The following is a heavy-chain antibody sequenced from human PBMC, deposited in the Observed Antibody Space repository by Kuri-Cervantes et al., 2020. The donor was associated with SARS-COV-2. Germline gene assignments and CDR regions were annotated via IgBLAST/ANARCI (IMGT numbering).Heavy chain of an antibody. J-gene: IGHJ4*02. CDR3: AKAGGYCSSTSCSQYGIPDY. V-gene: IGHV3-23*01. D-gene: IGHD2-2*01. Sequence: GGSLRLSCAASGFTFSSYAMSWVRQAPGKGLEWVSPIISSGSTTYYADSLKGRFTISRDTSKNTLYLQMNSLSAEDTAVYYCAKAGGYCSSTSCSQYGIPDYWGQGTLVTVSS. CDR1: GFTFSSYA. CDR2: IISSGSTT.